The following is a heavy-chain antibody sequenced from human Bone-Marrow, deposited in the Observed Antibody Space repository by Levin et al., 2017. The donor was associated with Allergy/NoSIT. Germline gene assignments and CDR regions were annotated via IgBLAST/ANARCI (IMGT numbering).Heavy chain of an antibody. V-gene: IGHV3-23*01. CDR1: GFTFSNSD. D-gene: IGHD2-2*01. J-gene: IGHJ4*02. Sequence: GGSLRLSCAASGFTFSNSDMSWVRQAPGKGLEWVSGINVGGDSPYYADSVRGRFTVSRDNSTDTLSLYMTNLRAEDTGVYYCAKQAPYCTRTLCWPHFFDYWGQGALVTVSS. CDR3: AKQAPYCTRTLCWPHFFDY. CDR2: INVGGDSP.